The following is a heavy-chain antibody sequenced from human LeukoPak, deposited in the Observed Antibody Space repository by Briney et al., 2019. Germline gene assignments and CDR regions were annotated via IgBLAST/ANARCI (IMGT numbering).Heavy chain of an antibody. V-gene: IGHV1-69*13. D-gene: IGHD5-12*01. CDR2: IIPIFGTA. Sequence: ASVKVSCKASGGTFSSYAISWVRQAPGQGLEWMGGIIPIFGTANYAQKFQGRVTITADESTGTAYMELSSLRSEDTAVYYCAGGLRAIHFDYWGQGTLVTVSS. CDR1: GGTFSSYA. J-gene: IGHJ4*02. CDR3: AGGLRAIHFDY.